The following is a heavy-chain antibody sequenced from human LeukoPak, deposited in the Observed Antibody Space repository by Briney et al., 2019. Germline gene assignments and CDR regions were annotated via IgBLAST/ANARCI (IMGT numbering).Heavy chain of an antibody. CDR1: GGSISSYY. CDR3: ARAEGYCSSTSCYEDAFDI. J-gene: IGHJ3*02. D-gene: IGHD2-2*01. V-gene: IGHV4-59*01. CDR2: IYYSGST. Sequence: PSETLSLTCTVSGGSISSYYWSWIRQPPGKGLEWIGYIYYSGSTNYNPSLKSRVTISVDTSKNQFSLKLSSVTAADTAVYYCARAEGYCSSTSCYEDAFDIWGQGTMVTVSS.